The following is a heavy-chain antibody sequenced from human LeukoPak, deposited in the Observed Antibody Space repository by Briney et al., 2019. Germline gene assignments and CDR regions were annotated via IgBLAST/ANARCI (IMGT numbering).Heavy chain of an antibody. V-gene: IGHV3-23*01. Sequence: PGGSLRLSCAASGFTFSSYAMSWVRQAPGKGLEWVSAISGSGGSTYYADSVKGRFTISRGNSKNTLYLQMNSLRAEDTAVYYCAKDEYCSSTSCYADYWGQGTLVTVSS. D-gene: IGHD2-2*01. CDR3: AKDEYCSSTSCYADY. J-gene: IGHJ4*02. CDR1: GFTFSSYA. CDR2: ISGSGGST.